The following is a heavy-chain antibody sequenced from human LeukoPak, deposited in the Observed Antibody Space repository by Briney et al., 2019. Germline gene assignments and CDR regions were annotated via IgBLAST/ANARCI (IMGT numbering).Heavy chain of an antibody. CDR3: ARLTGGVAAYTARFDP. CDR2: IYYSGST. V-gene: IGHV4-39*01. D-gene: IGHD6-13*01. CDR1: GGSISSSSYY. J-gene: IGHJ5*02. Sequence: PSETLSLTCTVSGGSISSSSYYWGWIRQPPGKGLEWIGSIYYSGSTYYNPSLKSRVTISVDTSKNQFSLKLSSVTAADTAVYYCARLTGGVAAYTARFDPWGQGTLVTVSS.